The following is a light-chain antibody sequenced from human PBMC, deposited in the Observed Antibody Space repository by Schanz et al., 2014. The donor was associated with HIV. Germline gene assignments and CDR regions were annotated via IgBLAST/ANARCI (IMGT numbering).Light chain of an antibody. Sequence: EIVLTQSPGTLSLSPGERATLSCRASQSVGSNYLAWYQQKPGQSPRLLIYSASSRATGIPDRFSGSGSGTDFTLTISRLEPEDFAAYYCQQSHSNPRTFGQGTKVEV. CDR2: SAS. CDR1: QSVGSNY. J-gene: IGKJ1*01. CDR3: QQSHSNPRT. V-gene: IGKV3-20*01.